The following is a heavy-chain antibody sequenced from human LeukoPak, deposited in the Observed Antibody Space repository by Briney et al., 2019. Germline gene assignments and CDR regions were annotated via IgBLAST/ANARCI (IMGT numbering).Heavy chain of an antibody. CDR2: INPNSGGT. Sequence: ASVKVSCKASGYTFTGYYMHWVRQAPGQGLEWIGWINPNSGGTNYAQKFQGRVTMTRDTSISTAYMELSRLRSDDTAVYYCARVYYYGSGSPDYWGQGTLVTVSS. J-gene: IGHJ4*02. CDR1: GYTFTGYY. CDR3: ARVYYYGSGSPDY. V-gene: IGHV1-2*02. D-gene: IGHD3-10*01.